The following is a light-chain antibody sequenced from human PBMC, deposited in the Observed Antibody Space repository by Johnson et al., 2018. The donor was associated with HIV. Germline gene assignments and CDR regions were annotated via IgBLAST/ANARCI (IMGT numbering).Light chain of an antibody. J-gene: IGLJ1*01. CDR3: GTWDSSLGTYV. Sequence: QSVLTQPPSVSAAPGQKVTISCSGTSSNIRNNYVSWYQQLPGTAPKLLIYDNNKRPSGIPDRFSGSKSATSATLGITGLQTGDEADYYCGTWDSSLGTYVFGTGTKVTVL. CDR2: DNN. V-gene: IGLV1-51*01. CDR1: SSNIRNNY.